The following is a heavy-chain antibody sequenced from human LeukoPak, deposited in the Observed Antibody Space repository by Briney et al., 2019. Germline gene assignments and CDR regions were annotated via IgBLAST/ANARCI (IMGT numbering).Heavy chain of an antibody. CDR3: ARPYTSWGLDSSGYYWAD. Sequence: GGSLRLSCVASGLSFSSNGMSWARRAPGKGLEWVSSITGSSGSIYYGDSVKGRFTISRDNSQNTLYLQMNSLRAEDTALYYCARPYTSWGLDSSGYYWADWGLGTLVTVSS. V-gene: IGHV3-23*01. CDR2: ITGSSGSI. J-gene: IGHJ4*02. D-gene: IGHD3-22*01. CDR1: GLSFSSNG.